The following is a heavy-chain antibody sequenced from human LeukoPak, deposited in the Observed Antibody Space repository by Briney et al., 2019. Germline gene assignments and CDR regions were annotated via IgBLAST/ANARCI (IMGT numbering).Heavy chain of an antibody. Sequence: ESGPTLVNPTQTLTLRCPFSGLSFSTGGVGVGWIRQPPGGALEWLGVIYENDEKLYSSSRQNRLSITKDTSKNQVVLTMANMDPVDTATYYCAHRRRGVASDIWGQGTMVTVSS. J-gene: IGHJ3*01. CDR3: AHRRRGVASDI. CDR2: IYENDEK. D-gene: IGHD2-15*01. V-gene: IGHV2-5*01. CDR1: GLSFSTGGVG.